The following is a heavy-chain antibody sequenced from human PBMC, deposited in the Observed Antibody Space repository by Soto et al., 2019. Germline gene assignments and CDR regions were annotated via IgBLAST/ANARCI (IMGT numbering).Heavy chain of an antibody. J-gene: IGHJ4*02. CDR3: ARDQYSYYDSPFAS. CDR1: GFTFSDYY. D-gene: IGHD5-12*01. V-gene: IGHV3-11*01. CDR2: ISSSGTTI. Sequence: PGGSLRLSCAASGFTFSDYYMSWIRQAQGKGLECVSYISSSGTTIYYADSVKGRFTISRDNARHSLDLQINSLTAEDTAFYYCARDQYSYYDSPFASWGQGTLVTVSS.